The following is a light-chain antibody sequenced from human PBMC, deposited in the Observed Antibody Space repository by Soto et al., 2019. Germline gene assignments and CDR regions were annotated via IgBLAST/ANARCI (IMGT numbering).Light chain of an antibody. V-gene: IGKV3-15*01. CDR3: HQYNNWPPST. Sequence: ERVMTQFPATLSASPGESCTLSCSASQSGNHNVVWYQQKPGQAPRLLIYGARSRATGVPDRFSGSGTGTDFTLTISRLQAEDFGVYFCHQYNNWPPSTFGQGTRLEMK. J-gene: IGKJ5*01. CDR2: GAR. CDR1: QSGNHN.